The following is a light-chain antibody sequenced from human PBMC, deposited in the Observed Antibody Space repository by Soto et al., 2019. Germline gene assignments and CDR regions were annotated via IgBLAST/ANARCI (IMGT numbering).Light chain of an antibody. J-gene: IGLJ1*01. V-gene: IGLV2-8*01. CDR2: EVV. CDR3: KSYAGSNTYV. Sequence: HSALTQPASVSDSPGQSITISCTGTSSDVGGSNFVSWYQQHPGKPPKLIIYEVVQRPSGVPDRFSGSKSGNTASLTVSGLQAADEADYFCKSYAGSNTYVFGSGTKVTV. CDR1: SSDVGGSNF.